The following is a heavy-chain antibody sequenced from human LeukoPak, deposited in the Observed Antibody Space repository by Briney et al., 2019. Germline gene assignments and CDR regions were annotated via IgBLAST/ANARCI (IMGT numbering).Heavy chain of an antibody. V-gene: IGHV1-69*05. CDR2: IIPIFGTA. CDR1: GGTFSSYA. Sequence: ASVKVSCKASGGTFSSYAISWVRQAPGQGLEWMGGIIPIFGTANYAQKFQGRVTITTDESTSTAYMELSSLRSEETAVYYCARGGGILTGYYNFDYWGQGTLVTVSS. D-gene: IGHD3-9*01. J-gene: IGHJ4*02. CDR3: ARGGGILTGYYNFDY.